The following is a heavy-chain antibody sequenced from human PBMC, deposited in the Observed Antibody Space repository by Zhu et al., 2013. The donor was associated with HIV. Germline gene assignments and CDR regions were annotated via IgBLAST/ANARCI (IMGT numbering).Heavy chain of an antibody. D-gene: IGHD3-10*01. CDR1: GGSISSYY. V-gene: IGHV4-59*01. CDR2: IYYSGGT. J-gene: IGHJ2*01. CDR3: ARVGGGLVLLWFGESKWGRRHFDL. Sequence: QVQLQESGPGLVKPSETLSLTCTVSGGSISSYYWSWIRQPPGKGLEWIGYIYYSGGTNYNPSLKSRVTISVDTSKNQFSLKLSSVTAADTAVYYCARVGGGLVLLWFGESKWGRRHFDLWGRGTLVTVSS.